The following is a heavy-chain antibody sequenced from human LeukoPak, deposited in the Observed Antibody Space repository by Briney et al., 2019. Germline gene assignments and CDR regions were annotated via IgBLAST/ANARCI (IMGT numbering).Heavy chain of an antibody. CDR2: ISSSSSYI. CDR1: GFTFSSYG. J-gene: IGHJ4*02. V-gene: IGHV3-21*01. D-gene: IGHD3-22*01. Sequence: GGSLRLSCAASGFTFSSYGMHWVRQAPGKGLEWVSSISSSSSYIYYADSVKGRFTISRDNAKNSLYLQMNSLRAEDTAVYYCASSPYDSSGYYYYWGQGTLVTVSS. CDR3: ASSPYDSSGYYYY.